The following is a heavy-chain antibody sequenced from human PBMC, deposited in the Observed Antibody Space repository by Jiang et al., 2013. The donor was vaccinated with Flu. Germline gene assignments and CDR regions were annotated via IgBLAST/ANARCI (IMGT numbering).Heavy chain of an antibody. CDR1: GDSVSSTSAA. D-gene: IGHD6-19*01. J-gene: IGHJ5*02. CDR3: ARATVTYRYRSGWSHYTWFDP. Sequence: GLVKPSQTLSLTCAISGDSVSSTSAAWNWIRQSPSRGLEWLGRTYYRSQWYSDYAPSVKGRITIDADTSKSQFSLHLTSVTPEDTAVYYCARATVTYRYRSGWSHYTWFDPWGQGTRVTVSS. V-gene: IGHV6-1*01. CDR2: TYYRSQWYS.